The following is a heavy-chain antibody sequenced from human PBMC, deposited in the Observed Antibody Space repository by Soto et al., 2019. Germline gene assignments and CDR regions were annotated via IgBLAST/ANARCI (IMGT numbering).Heavy chain of an antibody. CDR1: GYSISGGYY. Sequence: SETLSLTCAVSGYSISGGYYGGWIRQPPGKGLEWIGSIYHTGNTYYSPSLESRVTISVDTSKSHFSLRLTSVTAADTAVYYCARARIVAADTIIDYWGQGTLVTVSS. CDR3: ARARIVAADTIIDY. D-gene: IGHD6-25*01. CDR2: IYHTGNT. J-gene: IGHJ4*02. V-gene: IGHV4-38-2*01.